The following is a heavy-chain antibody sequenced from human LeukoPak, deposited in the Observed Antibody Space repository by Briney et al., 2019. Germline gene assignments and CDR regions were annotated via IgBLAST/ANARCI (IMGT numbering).Heavy chain of an antibody. CDR2: IKQDGSEK. CDR1: GFTFNTYW. D-gene: IGHD6-19*01. V-gene: IGHV3-7*01. CDR3: ARDLQGHHSGWYRGDY. Sequence: PGGSLRLSCAASGFTFNTYWMSWVRQAPGKGLEWVANIKQDGSEKYYVDSVKGRFTISRDNAKNSLYLQMNSLRAEDTAVYYCARDLQGHHSGWYRGDYWGQGTLVTVSS. J-gene: IGHJ4*02.